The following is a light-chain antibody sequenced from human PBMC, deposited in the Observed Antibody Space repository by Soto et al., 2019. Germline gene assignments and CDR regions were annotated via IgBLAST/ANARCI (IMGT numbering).Light chain of an antibody. CDR2: ATS. CDR1: QTVSNY. Sequence: DTQMTQSPSSLSASVGDRISITCRASQTVSNYLNWYQQKPGKAPTLLISATSTLQSGVPSRFSGSGSGTEFSLAITSLQTEDFATYYCQQTYTSPRTFGQGTKV. J-gene: IGKJ1*01. V-gene: IGKV1-39*01. CDR3: QQTYTSPRT.